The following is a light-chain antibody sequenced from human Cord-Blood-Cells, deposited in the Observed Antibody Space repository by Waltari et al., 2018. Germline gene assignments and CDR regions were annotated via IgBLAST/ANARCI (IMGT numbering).Light chain of an antibody. J-gene: IGLJ3*02. CDR1: SSDVGSYNL. Sequence: QSALTQPASVSGSPGQSITISCTGTSSDVGSYNLVSWYQQHPGKAPKLMIYEGSKRPSGVSNRFSGSKSGNTASLKISGLQAEDEADYYCCSYAGSRKVFGGGTKLTVL. CDR2: EGS. V-gene: IGLV2-23*01. CDR3: CSYAGSRKV.